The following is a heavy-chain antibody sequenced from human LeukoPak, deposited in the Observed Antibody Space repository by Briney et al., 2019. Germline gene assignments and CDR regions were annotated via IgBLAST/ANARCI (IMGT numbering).Heavy chain of an antibody. CDR2: IYPGDSDT. Sequence: RGESLKISCKGSGYSFTSYWIGWVRQMPGKGLECMGVIYPGDSDTRYSPSFQGQVTISADNSISTAYLQWSSLKASDTAMYYCARLAMNAFEIWGQGTLVTVAS. CDR1: GYSFTSYW. J-gene: IGHJ3*02. V-gene: IGHV5-51*01. CDR3: ARLAMNAFEI.